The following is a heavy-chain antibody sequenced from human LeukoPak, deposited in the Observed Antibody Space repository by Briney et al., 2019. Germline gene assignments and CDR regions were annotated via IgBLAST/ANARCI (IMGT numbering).Heavy chain of an antibody. J-gene: IGHJ4*02. V-gene: IGHV3-66*01. Sequence: GGSLRLSCAVSGFSFSNNYMTWVRQAPGKGLEWVSVIYSGGSDSTDYADSVKGRFTMSRDDSKNTLLLQMNTLRVEDTAVYYCARDQGDYWGQGTLVTVSS. CDR1: GFSFSNNY. CDR2: IYSGGSDST. CDR3: ARDQGDY.